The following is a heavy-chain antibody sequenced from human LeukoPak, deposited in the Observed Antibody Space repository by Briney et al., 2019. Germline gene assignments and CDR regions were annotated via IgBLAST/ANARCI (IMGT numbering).Heavy chain of an antibody. CDR3: ARGRHSSSWDYYYYYMDV. CDR2: IYYSVST. V-gene: IGHV4-39*07. D-gene: IGHD6-6*01. J-gene: IGHJ6*03. CDR1: GGSISSISCY. Sequence: SETLSLTCTVSGGSISSISCYWGWIRQPPGKGLEWIGSIYYSVSTYGNPSLKSRVTISVDTSKNQFSLKLSSVTAADTAVYYCARGRHSSSWDYYYYYMDVWGKGTTVTVSS.